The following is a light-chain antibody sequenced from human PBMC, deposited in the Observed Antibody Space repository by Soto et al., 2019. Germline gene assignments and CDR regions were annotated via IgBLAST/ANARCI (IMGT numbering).Light chain of an antibody. CDR2: DAS. CDR1: QEIATG. V-gene: IGKV1-13*02. CDR3: QQFNSL. J-gene: IGKJ5*01. Sequence: IQVTQSPPSLSAPIGEIVTLSCRASQEIATGLAWYQQQPGGPPKRLIYDASTLKRGIPSRFIGRGSGTHFFLTINNLQPEDDSTYYCQQFNSLFGQGTRLAI.